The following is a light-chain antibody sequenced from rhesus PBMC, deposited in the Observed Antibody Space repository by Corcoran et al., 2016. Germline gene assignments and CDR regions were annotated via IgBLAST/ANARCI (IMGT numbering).Light chain of an antibody. J-gene: IGKJ3*01. CDR2: AAT. V-gene: IGKV1-25*01. CDR3: PQRNGYPFP. CDR1: QGISSY. Sequence: DIQMTQSPSSLSASVGDRVTITRRASQGISSYLAWYQQKPGKAPKLLIYAATTLQSGVPSRFSGSGSGTDFTLTISSLQPEDFATYSCPQRNGYPFPFGPEAKLDIK.